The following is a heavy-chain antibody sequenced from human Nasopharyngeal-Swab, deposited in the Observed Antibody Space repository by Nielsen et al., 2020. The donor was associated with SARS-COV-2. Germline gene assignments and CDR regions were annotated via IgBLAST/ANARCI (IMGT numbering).Heavy chain of an antibody. CDR2: IYSSGNA. CDR3: ASPFILDGYNYFGLDV. D-gene: IGHD5-24*01. CDR1: GGSISSGGYF. V-gene: IGHV4-61*02. J-gene: IGHJ6*02. Sequence: SETLSLTCTVSGGSISSGGYFWSWVRRPAGKGLEWIGRIYSSGNANYNPSLKSRVIMSLDTSSNQFSLKLSSVTAADTAIYYCASPFILDGYNYFGLDVWGQGTAVSVSS.